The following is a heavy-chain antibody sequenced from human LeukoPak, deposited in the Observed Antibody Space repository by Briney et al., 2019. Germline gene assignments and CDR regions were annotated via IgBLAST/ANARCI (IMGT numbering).Heavy chain of an antibody. CDR3: ARDYDYVWGSYRYRNWFDP. CDR1: GFTFSRYW. J-gene: IGHJ5*02. D-gene: IGHD3-16*02. CDR2: IDQDGSEK. V-gene: IGHV3-7*01. Sequence: PGGSLRLSCAASGFTFSRYWMTWVRQAPGKGLEWVANIDQDGSEKHYVDSVKGRFTISRDNAKNTLYLQMNSLRAEDTAVYYCARDYDYVWGSYRYRNWFDPWGQGTLVTVSS.